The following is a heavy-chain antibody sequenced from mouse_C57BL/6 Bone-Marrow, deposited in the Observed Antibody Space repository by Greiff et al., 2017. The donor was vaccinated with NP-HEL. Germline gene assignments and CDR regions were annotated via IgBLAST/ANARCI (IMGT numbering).Heavy chain of an antibody. V-gene: IGHV1-64*01. D-gene: IGHD4-1*01. CDR3: SPSGKGFAY. J-gene: IGHJ3*01. Sequence: QVQLQQPGAELVKPGASVKLSCKASGYTFTSYWMHWVKQRPGQGLEWIGMIRPNSGSTNYDEKFKSKATLTVDKSSSTAYMQLSSLTSEASAVYYCSPSGKGFAYWGQGTLVTVSA. CDR1: GYTFTSYW. CDR2: IRPNSGST.